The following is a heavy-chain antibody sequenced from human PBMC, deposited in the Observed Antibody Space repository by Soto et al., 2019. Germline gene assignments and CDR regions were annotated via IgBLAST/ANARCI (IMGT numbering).Heavy chain of an antibody. CDR2: IWYDGSNK. Sequence: PGGSLRLSCAASGFTFSSYGMHWVRQAPGKGLEWVAVIWYDGSNKYYADSVKGRFTISRDSSKNTLYLQMNSLRAEDTAVYYCAREDVQLWLRGYYYYYGMDVWGQGTTVTVSS. D-gene: IGHD5-18*01. V-gene: IGHV3-33*01. J-gene: IGHJ6*02. CDR1: GFTFSSYG. CDR3: AREDVQLWLRGYYYYYGMDV.